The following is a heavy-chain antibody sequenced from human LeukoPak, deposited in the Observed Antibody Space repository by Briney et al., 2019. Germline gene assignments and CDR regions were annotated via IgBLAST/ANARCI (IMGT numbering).Heavy chain of an antibody. V-gene: IGHV3-30*02. D-gene: IGHD2-21*02. Sequence: GGSLRLSCAASGCTFSSYGMNWVRQAPGKGLEWVAFIRYDGSTKYYAASVKGRSTISGDNCKNMLYQQINCLRADHAGVYFCAKAATVTARKATYDDYMDVWGRGTPVTISS. CDR3: AKAATVTARKATYDDYMDV. CDR1: GCTFSSYG. J-gene: IGHJ6*03. CDR2: IRYDGSTK.